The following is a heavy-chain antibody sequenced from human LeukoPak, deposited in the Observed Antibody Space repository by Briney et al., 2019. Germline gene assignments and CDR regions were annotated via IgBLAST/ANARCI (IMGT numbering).Heavy chain of an antibody. D-gene: IGHD3-3*01. J-gene: IGHJ4*02. V-gene: IGHV4-34*01. Sequence: ADPLSLTCAVCGGSFRGYYWSWIRQPPGKGLEWIGEINHSGSTNYNPSLTSRVTISVDTSKNQFSLKLSSVTAADTAVYYCARESPRGWSGYYAYYFDYWGQGTLVTVSS. CDR1: GGSFRGYY. CDR2: INHSGST. CDR3: ARESPRGWSGYYAYYFDY.